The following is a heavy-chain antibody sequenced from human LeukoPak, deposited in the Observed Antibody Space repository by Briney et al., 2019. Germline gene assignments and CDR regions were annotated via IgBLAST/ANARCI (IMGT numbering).Heavy chain of an antibody. Sequence: PSETLSLTCAVYGGSFSGYYWSWISQPPGKGLEWIGEINHSGSTNYNPSLKSRVTISVDTSKNQFSLKLSSVTAADTAVYYCARAIVVVPAASQFVVWFDPWGQGTLVTVSS. CDR3: ARAIVVVPAASQFVVWFDP. CDR1: GGSFSGYY. V-gene: IGHV4-34*01. D-gene: IGHD2-2*01. CDR2: INHSGST. J-gene: IGHJ5*02.